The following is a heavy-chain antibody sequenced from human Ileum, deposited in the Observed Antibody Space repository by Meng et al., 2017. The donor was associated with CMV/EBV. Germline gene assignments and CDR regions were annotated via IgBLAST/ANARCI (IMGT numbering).Heavy chain of an antibody. D-gene: IGHD1-26*01. J-gene: IGHJ4*02. CDR2: IRSKAYGGTT. V-gene: IGHV3-49*04. CDR1: GFTFGDYA. Sequence: GGSLRLSCTASGFTFGDYAMSWVRQAPGKGLEWVGFIRSKAYGGTTEYAASVKGRFTISRDDSKSIAYLQMNSLKTEDTAVYYCTRDLSRGSYYGYWGQGTLVTVSS. CDR3: TRDLSRGSYYGY.